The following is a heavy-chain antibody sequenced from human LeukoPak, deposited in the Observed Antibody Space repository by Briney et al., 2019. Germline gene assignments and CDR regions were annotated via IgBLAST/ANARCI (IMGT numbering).Heavy chain of an antibody. J-gene: IGHJ4*02. V-gene: IGHV3-23*01. CDR3: AKRNGGNSGAFDY. CDR1: GFTFSSYA. D-gene: IGHD4-23*01. Sequence: GGSLRLSCAASGFTFSSYAMSWVRHAPGKGLEWVSLISGNGVGTYYADSVKGRFTISRDNSKNTVYLQMNSLRAEDTAVYYCAKRNGGNSGAFDYWGQGTLVTVSS. CDR2: ISGNGVGT.